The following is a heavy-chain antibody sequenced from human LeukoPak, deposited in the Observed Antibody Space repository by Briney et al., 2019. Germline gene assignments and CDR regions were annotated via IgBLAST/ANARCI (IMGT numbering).Heavy chain of an antibody. CDR1: GGSFSGYY. CDR2: INHSGST. J-gene: IGHJ4*02. D-gene: IGHD6-13*01. CDR3: ARGSIAAAGLVRSFDY. Sequence: SETLFLTCAVYGGSFSGYYWSWIRQPPGKGLEWIGEINHSGSTNYNPSLKSRVTISVDTSKNQFSLKLSSVTAADTAVYYCARGSIAAAGLVRSFDYWGQGTLVTVSS. V-gene: IGHV4-34*01.